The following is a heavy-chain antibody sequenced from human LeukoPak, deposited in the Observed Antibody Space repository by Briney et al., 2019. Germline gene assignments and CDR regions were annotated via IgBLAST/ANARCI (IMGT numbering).Heavy chain of an antibody. J-gene: IGHJ3*02. CDR3: ARDRGYSYGYDAFDI. Sequence: PSETLSLTCTVSGGSISSYYWSWIRQPPGKGLEWIGYIYYSGSTNYNPSLKSRVTISVDTSKNQFSLKLSSVTAADTAVYYCARDRGYSYGYDAFDIWGQGTMVTVSS. CDR1: GGSISSYY. CDR2: IYYSGST. V-gene: IGHV4-59*12. D-gene: IGHD5-18*01.